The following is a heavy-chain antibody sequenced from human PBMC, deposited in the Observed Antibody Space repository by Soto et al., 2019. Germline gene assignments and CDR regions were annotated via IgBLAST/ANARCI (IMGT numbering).Heavy chain of an antibody. J-gene: IGHJ6*02. CDR1: GGTFSSYS. CDR2: LIPMFGTT. D-gene: IGHD6-25*01. V-gene: IGHV1-69*18. Sequence: QVQLVQSGAEVKTPGSSVKVSCEASGGTFSSYSINWVRQATGQGLEWMGRLIPMFGTTDYAQRFQGRFTLPADASTNTASMEVTDLTSEDTAVYYCARAAVLTFTRFYDVDDWGQGTTVTVSS. CDR3: ARAAVLTFTRFYDVDD.